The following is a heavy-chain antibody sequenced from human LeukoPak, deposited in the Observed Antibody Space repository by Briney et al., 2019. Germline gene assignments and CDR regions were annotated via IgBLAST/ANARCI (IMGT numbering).Heavy chain of an antibody. V-gene: IGHV4-59*08. CDR3: ARGKPLVRGGFDY. Sequence: SETLSLTCTVSGGSISSYYWSWIRQPPGKGLEWIGYIYYSGSTNYNPSLKSRVTISVDTSKNQFSLKLSSVTAADTAVYYCARGKPLVRGGFDYWGQGTLVTVSS. J-gene: IGHJ4*02. CDR1: GGSISSYY. D-gene: IGHD3-10*01. CDR2: IYYSGST.